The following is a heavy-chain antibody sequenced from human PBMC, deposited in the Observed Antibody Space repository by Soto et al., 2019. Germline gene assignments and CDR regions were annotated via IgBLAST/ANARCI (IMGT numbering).Heavy chain of an antibody. V-gene: IGHV3-74*01. J-gene: IGHJ6*02. Sequence: GGSLRLSCAASGFTFSSYCMHWVRQAPGKGLVWVSRINSDGSSTSYADSVKGRFTISRDNAKNTLYLQMNSLRAEDTAVYYCAAAAGEGYYYYGMDVWGQGTTVTVSS. CDR3: AAAAGEGYYYYGMDV. CDR1: GFTFSSYC. D-gene: IGHD6-13*01. CDR2: INSDGSST.